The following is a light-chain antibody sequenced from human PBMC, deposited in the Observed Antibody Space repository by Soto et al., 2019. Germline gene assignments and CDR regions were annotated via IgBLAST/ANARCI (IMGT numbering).Light chain of an antibody. CDR2: DTY. Sequence: EVVLTQSPATLSLSPGDRATLSCRASQSVDRYLAWYQQKPGQAPRLLIFDTYNSATGIPARFIGSGSGTDFTLTISSLEPEDFAIYYCQQRDNGVTFGGGTKV. V-gene: IGKV3-11*01. CDR3: QQRDNGVT. J-gene: IGKJ4*01. CDR1: QSVDRY.